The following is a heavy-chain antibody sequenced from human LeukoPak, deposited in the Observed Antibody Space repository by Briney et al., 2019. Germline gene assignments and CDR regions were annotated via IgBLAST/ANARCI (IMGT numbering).Heavy chain of an antibody. Sequence: PGGSLRLSCAASGFTFSSYAMHWVRQAPGKGLEWVAVISYDGSNKYYADSVKGRFTISRDNSKNTLYLQMNSLRAEDTAVYYCASLVWGSYRDADYWGQGTLVTVSS. CDR2: ISYDGSNK. CDR1: GFTFSSYA. CDR3: ASLVWGSYRDADY. J-gene: IGHJ4*02. V-gene: IGHV3-30-3*01. D-gene: IGHD3-16*02.